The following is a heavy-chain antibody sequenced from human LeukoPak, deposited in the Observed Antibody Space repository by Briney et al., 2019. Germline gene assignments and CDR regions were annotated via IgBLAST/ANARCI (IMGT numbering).Heavy chain of an antibody. V-gene: IGHV4-59*12. D-gene: IGHD3-3*01. Sequence: SETLSLTCTVSGGSISSYYWSGIRQPPGKGLEWIGSIYYSGSTYYNPSLKSRVTISVDTSKNQFSLKLSSVTAADTAVYYCARVGWGITIFGVVITQYYYYMDVWGKGTTVTVSS. CDR1: GGSISSYY. CDR2: IYYSGST. CDR3: ARVGWGITIFGVVITQYYYYMDV. J-gene: IGHJ6*03.